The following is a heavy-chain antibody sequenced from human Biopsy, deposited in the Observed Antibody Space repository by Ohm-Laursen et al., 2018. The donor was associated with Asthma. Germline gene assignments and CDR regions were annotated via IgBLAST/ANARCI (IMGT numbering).Heavy chain of an antibody. J-gene: IGHJ6*02. D-gene: IGHD6-13*01. CDR1: GGYMRSGNYY. CDR3: VRGSSSWHHGPFHYYYGMDV. V-gene: IGHV4-39*01. Sequence: PPGTLSLTCGLSSGSGGYMRSGNYYWGWIRQPPGKGLEWIGGIYYSGTTYYNPSLESRDTVSADTSKNQFTLKLISVTAADTAVYYCVRGSSSWHHGPFHYYYGMDVWGQGTTATVSS. CDR2: IYYSGTT.